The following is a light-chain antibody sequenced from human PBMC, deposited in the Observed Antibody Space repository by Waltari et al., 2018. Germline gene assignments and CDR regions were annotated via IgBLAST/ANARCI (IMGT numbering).Light chain of an antibody. CDR2: GAF. CDR3: QQSYSTLYT. Sequence: DIQMTQSPSSLSASVGDRVTITCRARQSISSYLNWYQQKPGKAPKLLIYGAFSLQSGFPSRFSGSGSGTDFTLTIRSLQPEDFATYYCQQSYSTLYTFGQGTKLEIK. J-gene: IGKJ2*01. V-gene: IGKV1-39*01. CDR1: QSISSY.